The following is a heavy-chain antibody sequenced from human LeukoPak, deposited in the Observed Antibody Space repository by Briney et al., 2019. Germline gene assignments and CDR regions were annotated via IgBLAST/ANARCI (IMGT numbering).Heavy chain of an antibody. D-gene: IGHD2-2*01. V-gene: IGHV4-59*01. J-gene: IGHJ6*03. CDR2: IYYSGST. CDR1: GGSISSYY. CDR3: ARTPVVPAAMSRPYYYYYMDV. Sequence: SETLSLTCTVSGGSISSYYWSWIRQPPGKGLEWIGYIYYSGSTNYNPSLKSRVTISVDTSKNQFSLKLSSVTAADTAVYYCARTPVVPAAMSRPYYYYYMDVWGKGTTVTVSS.